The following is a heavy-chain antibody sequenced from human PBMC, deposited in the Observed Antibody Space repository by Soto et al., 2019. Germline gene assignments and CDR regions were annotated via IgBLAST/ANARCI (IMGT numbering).Heavy chain of an antibody. J-gene: IGHJ4*02. Sequence: GGSLRLSCAASGFPFNSYAMNWVRHAPGKGLEWASGISGSGSNTNYADSVKGRFTISRDNSKNTLCLQMNSLRAEDTAVYYCAKFKFSRSSPSDYWGQGILVTVS. CDR2: ISGSGSNT. CDR3: AKFKFSRSSPSDY. D-gene: IGHD1-26*01. CDR1: GFPFNSYA. V-gene: IGHV3-23*01.